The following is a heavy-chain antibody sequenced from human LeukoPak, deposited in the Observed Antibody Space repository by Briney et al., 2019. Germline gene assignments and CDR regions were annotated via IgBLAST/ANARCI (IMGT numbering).Heavy chain of an antibody. V-gene: IGHV1-69*04. Sequence: ASVKFSCKPSGATFTTYAISWVGQAPGQGLDWMGRIIPILGIANYAQKFQDRVTITADKSTSTAYMELSSLRSEDTAVYYCALYYYDSSGYYTNFDYWGQGTLVTVSS. D-gene: IGHD3-22*01. CDR2: IIPILGIA. CDR1: GATFTTYA. CDR3: ALYYYDSSGYYTNFDY. J-gene: IGHJ4*02.